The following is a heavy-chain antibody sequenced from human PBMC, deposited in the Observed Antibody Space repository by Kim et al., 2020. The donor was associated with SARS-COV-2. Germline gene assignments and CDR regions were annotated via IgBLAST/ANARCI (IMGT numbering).Heavy chain of an antibody. CDR1: GGTFSSYA. D-gene: IGHD2-2*02. Sequence: SVKVSCKASGGTFSSYAISWVRQAPGQGLEWMGGIIPIFGTANYAQKFQGRVTITADESTSTAYMELSSLRSEDTAVYYCARGPPAGCSSTSCYIYYYYGMDVWGQGTTVTVSS. J-gene: IGHJ6*02. CDR3: ARGPPAGCSSTSCYIYYYYGMDV. CDR2: IIPIFGTA. V-gene: IGHV1-69*13.